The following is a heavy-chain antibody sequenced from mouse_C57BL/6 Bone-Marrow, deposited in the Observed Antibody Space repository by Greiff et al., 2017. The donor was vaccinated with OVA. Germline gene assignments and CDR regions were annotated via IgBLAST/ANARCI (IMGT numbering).Heavy chain of an antibody. CDR3: ARVIYYAPFDY. V-gene: IGHV14-3*01. CDR2: IDPANGNT. J-gene: IGHJ2*01. Sequence: EVKLQQSVAELVRPGASVKLSCTASGFTIKNTYMHWVKQRPEQGLEWIGRIDPANGNTKYAPKFQGKATITADTSSNTAYLQLSSLTSEDTAIYYCARVIYYAPFDYWGQGTTLTVSS. D-gene: IGHD2-1*01. CDR1: GFTIKNTY.